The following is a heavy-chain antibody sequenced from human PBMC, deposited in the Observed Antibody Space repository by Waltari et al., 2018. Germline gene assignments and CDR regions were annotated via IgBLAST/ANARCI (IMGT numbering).Heavy chain of an antibody. J-gene: IGHJ6*02. Sequence: QVQLVQSGAEVKKPGSSVKVSCKASGGTFSSYAISWVRQAPGQGLEWMGGIMPIFGKAKYERRFHGRVTSTADESTGTAVMELSSVRSEDTAVYYWARGGTTREYYYYGMDVWGQGTTVTVSS. CDR1: GGTFSSYA. V-gene: IGHV1-69*13. CDR2: IMPIFGKA. D-gene: IGHD1-1*01. CDR3: ARGGTTREYYYYGMDV.